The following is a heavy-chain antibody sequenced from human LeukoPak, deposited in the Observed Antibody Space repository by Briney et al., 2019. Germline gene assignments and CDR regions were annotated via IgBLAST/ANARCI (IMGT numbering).Heavy chain of an antibody. Sequence: PGGSLILSCAASGFTFSRYGLHWVRQAPGKGQEWVAIISNDGNNKRYADSVKGRFTISRDNSKNTLFLQMNSLRAEDTAVYYCAREDSGNYYFDFWGQGTLVTVSS. J-gene: IGHJ4*02. V-gene: IGHV3-30-3*01. CDR3: AREDSGNYYFDF. CDR2: ISNDGNNK. D-gene: IGHD1-26*01. CDR1: GFTFSRYG.